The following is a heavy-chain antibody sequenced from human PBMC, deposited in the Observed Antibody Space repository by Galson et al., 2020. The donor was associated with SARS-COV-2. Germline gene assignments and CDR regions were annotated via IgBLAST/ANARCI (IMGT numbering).Heavy chain of an antibody. CDR2: IYSNGGT. V-gene: IGHV4-61*01. CDR3: ARGSVFGVVIIDY. J-gene: IGHJ4*02. Sequence: SETLCLTCTVSGGSVSSGSYFWSWIRQPPGKGLEYIGYIYSNGGTNYNPSLKSRVTMSVDTPKNQVSLKLKSVTAADTAVYYCARGSVFGVVIIDYWGQGTPVTVSS. D-gene: IGHD3-3*01. CDR1: GGSVSSGSYF.